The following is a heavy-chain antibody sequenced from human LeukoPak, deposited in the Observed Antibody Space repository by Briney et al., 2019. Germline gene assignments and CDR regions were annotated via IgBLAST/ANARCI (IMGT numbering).Heavy chain of an antibody. V-gene: IGHV4-61*02. CDR3: ARDLYDYVWGSYRYTDY. CDR2: IYTSGST. J-gene: IGHJ4*02. Sequence: SQTLSLTCTVSGGSISSGSYYWSWIRQPAGKGLEWIGRIYTSGSTNYNHSLKSRVTISVDTSKNQFSLKLSSVTAADTAVYYCARDLYDYVWGSYRYTDYWGQGTLVTVSS. CDR1: GGSISSGSYY. D-gene: IGHD3-16*02.